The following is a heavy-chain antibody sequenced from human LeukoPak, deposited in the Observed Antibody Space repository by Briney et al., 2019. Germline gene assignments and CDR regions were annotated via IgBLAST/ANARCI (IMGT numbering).Heavy chain of an antibody. CDR3: ARGGPVAAAGSATYYYYYYGMDV. CDR1: GYTFTSYH. Sequence: ASVKVSCKASGYTFTSYHMHWVRQAPGQGLEWMGIINPSGGSTSYAQKFQGRVTMTRDTSTSTVYMELSSLRSEDTAVYYCARGGPVAAAGSATYYYYYYGMDVWAKGPRSPSP. J-gene: IGHJ6*02. D-gene: IGHD6-13*01. V-gene: IGHV1-46*01. CDR2: INPSGGST.